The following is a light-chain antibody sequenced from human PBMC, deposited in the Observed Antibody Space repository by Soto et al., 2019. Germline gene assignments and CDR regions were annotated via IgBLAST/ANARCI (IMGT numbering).Light chain of an antibody. J-gene: IGLJ3*02. CDR1: SSNIGAGYD. V-gene: IGLV1-40*01. CDR2: GNS. Sequence: QSVLTQPPSVSGAPGQRVTISCTETSSNIGAGYDVHWYQQLPGTAPKLLIYGNSNRPSGVPDRFSGSKSGTTASLPITGVQAEEEAAYYCQSYDRSLSGWVFGGGTKLTVL. CDR3: QSYDRSLSGWV.